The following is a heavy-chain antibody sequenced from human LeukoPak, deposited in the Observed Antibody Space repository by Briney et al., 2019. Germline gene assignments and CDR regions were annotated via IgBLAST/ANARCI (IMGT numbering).Heavy chain of an antibody. J-gene: IGHJ6*02. CDR1: GFTFSSYA. CDR2: ISYDGSNK. D-gene: IGHD6-19*01. CDR3: ARASGWSPFDYYYYGMDV. V-gene: IGHV3-30-3*01. Sequence: GGSLRLSCAASGFTFSSYAMHWVRQAPGKGLEWVAVISYDGSNKYYADSVKGRFTISRDNSKNTLYLQMNSLRAEDTAVYYCARASGWSPFDYYYYGMDVRGQGTTVTVSS.